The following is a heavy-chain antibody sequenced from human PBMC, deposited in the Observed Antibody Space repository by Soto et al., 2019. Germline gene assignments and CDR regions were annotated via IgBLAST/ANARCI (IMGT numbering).Heavy chain of an antibody. D-gene: IGHD6-19*01. Sequence: PSETLSLTCTVSGGSISSSSHYWGWIRQPPGKGLEWIGTIYYSGGTYYNPSLKSRVTISVDTSKNQFSLKLSSVTAADTAVYYCARVYSSGWGPGWFDPWGQGTLVTVSS. CDR3: ARVYSSGWGPGWFDP. CDR2: IYYSGGT. CDR1: GGSISSSSHY. J-gene: IGHJ5*02. V-gene: IGHV4-39*07.